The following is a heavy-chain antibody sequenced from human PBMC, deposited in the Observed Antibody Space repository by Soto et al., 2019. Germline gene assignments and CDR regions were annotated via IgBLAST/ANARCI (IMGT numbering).Heavy chain of an antibody. CDR1: GYIFTAYS. J-gene: IGHJ1*01. CDR3: AREENCSDGICYSEYFQR. D-gene: IGHD2-15*01. V-gene: IGHV1-46*01. CDR2: VNPSGGST. Sequence: GASVKVSCKASGYIFTAYSMHWARQAPGQGLEWMGVVNPSGGSTNYAQKFQGRITMTRDTSTSTVYMDLSSLTSEDTAVYYCAREENCSDGICYSEYFQRWGQGTLVTV.